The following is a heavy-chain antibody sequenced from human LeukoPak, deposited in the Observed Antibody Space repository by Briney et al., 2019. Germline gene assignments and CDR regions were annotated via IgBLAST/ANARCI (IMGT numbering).Heavy chain of an antibody. CDR1: GFGFSTYE. CDR2: IETSGNTI. J-gene: IGHJ6*02. D-gene: IGHD3-3*01. CDR3: ARNGFWSGNYHYYGMDV. V-gene: IGHV3-48*03. Sequence: GGSLRLSCAASGFGFSTYEMNWVRQVPGKGLEWVSYIETSGNTIHYADSVKGRFTMSRDNAKKSLYLQMNSLRAEDTAVYYCARNGFWSGNYHYYGMDVWGQGTTVTVSS.